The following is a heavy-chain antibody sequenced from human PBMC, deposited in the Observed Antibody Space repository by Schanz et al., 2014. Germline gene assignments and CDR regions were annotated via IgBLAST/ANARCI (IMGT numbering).Heavy chain of an antibody. V-gene: IGHV1-18*01. CDR1: GYTFNNHG. CDR2: ISVYHGHT. Sequence: QVQLVQSGVEVKRPGASATVSCKASGYTFNNHGISWVRQAPGQGLEWMGWISVYHGHTNYAEKVHGRVTMTTDTSTGITSLELRNLKSDDTAVYYCARDRVSFVRGPLGVDWGQGTQVIVSS. J-gene: IGHJ4*02. D-gene: IGHD3-10*01. CDR3: ARDRVSFVRGPLGVD.